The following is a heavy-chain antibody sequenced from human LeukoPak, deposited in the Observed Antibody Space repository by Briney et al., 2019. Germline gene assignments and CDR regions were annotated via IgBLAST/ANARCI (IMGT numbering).Heavy chain of an antibody. CDR2: ISSSSSYI. CDR1: GFTFSSYS. Sequence: GGSLRLSCAASGFTFSSYSMNWVRQAPGKGLEWVSSISSSSSYIYCADSVKGRFTISRDNAKNSLYLQMNSLRAEDTAVYYCARAADSSGYRNDAFDIWGQGTMVTVSS. D-gene: IGHD3-22*01. J-gene: IGHJ3*02. V-gene: IGHV3-21*01. CDR3: ARAADSSGYRNDAFDI.